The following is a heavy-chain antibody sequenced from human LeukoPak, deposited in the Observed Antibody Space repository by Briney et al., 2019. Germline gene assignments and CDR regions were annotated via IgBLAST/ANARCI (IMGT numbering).Heavy chain of an antibody. CDR3: ARYYDSSGYTAFGY. CDR2: IYYSGST. V-gene: IGHV4-4*02. Sequence: PSETLSLTCAVSGGSISSSNWWSWVRQPPGKGLEWIGHIYYSGSTNYNPSLKSRVTISVDTSKSQFSLNLSSVTAADTAVYYCARYYDSSGYTAFGYWGQGTLVTVSS. CDR1: GGSISSSNW. D-gene: IGHD3-22*01. J-gene: IGHJ4*02.